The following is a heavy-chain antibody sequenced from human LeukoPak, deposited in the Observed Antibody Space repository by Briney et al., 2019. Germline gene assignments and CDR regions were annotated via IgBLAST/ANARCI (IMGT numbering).Heavy chain of an antibody. J-gene: IGHJ4*02. CDR1: GFTFSSYL. V-gene: IGHV3-74*01. CDR2: LNSDGSTT. D-gene: IGHD2-21*02. Sequence: GSLRLSCTASGFTFSSYLMNWVRQAPGKGLVWVSLLNSDGSTTSYPDSVKGRFTISRDNAKNTLYLQMNSLTVEDTAVYYCARAGSSGGWLTYCGGDCYSFDYWGQGAVVAVSS. CDR3: ARAGSSGGWLTYCGGDCYSFDY.